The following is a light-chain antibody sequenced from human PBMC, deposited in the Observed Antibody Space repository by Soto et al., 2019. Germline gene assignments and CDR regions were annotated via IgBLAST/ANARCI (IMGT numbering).Light chain of an antibody. J-gene: IGKJ5*01. CDR3: LHRMNWPLT. CDR2: AAS. V-gene: IGKV1-9*01. Sequence: IQLTQSPSSLSASVGDRVTITCRASQGISSYLAWYQQKPGKAPKLLIYAASTLQSGVPSRFSGSGSGTDFTLTISSLEPEDFGVYYCLHRMNWPLTFGQGTRLEIK. CDR1: QGISSY.